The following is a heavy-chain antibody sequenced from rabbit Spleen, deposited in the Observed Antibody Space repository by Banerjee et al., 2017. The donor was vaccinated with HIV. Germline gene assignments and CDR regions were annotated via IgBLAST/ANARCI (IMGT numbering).Heavy chain of an antibody. CDR2: IYSDSSGST. V-gene: IGHV1S40*01. CDR3: ATGSAAMTMVITRSYLNL. CDR1: GVSFTSSYY. J-gene: IGHJ4*01. Sequence: QELEESGGELVKPEGSMTLTCTASGVSFTSSYYMCWVRQAPGKGLEYIACIYSDSSGSTMYANWAKGRFTISKTSSPKVTLEMTSLPAADTASYFCATGSAAMTMVITRSYLNLWGPGTLVTVS. D-gene: IGHD2-1*01.